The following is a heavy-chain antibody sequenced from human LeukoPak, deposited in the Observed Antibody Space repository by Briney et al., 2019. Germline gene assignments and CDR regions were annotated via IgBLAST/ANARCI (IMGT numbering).Heavy chain of an antibody. CDR3: ARDYDSSGYLVN. D-gene: IGHD3-22*01. CDR1: GCTFTGYY. Sequence: ASVKVSCKASGCTFTGYYMHWVRQAPGQGLEWMGWINPNSGGTNYAQKFQGRVTMTRDTSISTAYMELSRLRSDDTAVYYCARDYDSSGYLVNWGQGTLVTVSS. V-gene: IGHV1-2*02. J-gene: IGHJ4*02. CDR2: INPNSGGT.